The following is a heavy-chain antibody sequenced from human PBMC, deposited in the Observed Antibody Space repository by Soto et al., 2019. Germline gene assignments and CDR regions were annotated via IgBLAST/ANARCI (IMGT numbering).Heavy chain of an antibody. CDR3: ACDMSGEQWLVRDQFWFDP. CDR2: IYTSGST. Sequence: TGGTLTLTCAVSGVSISSYYWSWIRQPAGKGLEWIGGIYTSGSTNYNPYLKSGVTMSVGTSKNQFSLKLISVTAADTAVYYCACDMSGEQWLVRDQFWFDPWGQGTLVTVSS. J-gene: IGHJ5*02. D-gene: IGHD6-19*01. CDR1: GVSISSYY. V-gene: IGHV4-4*07.